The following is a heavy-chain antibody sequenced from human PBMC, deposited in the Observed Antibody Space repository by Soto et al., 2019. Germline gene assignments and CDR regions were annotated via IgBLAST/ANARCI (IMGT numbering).Heavy chain of an antibody. J-gene: IGHJ4*02. V-gene: IGHV3-23*01. CDR2: ISGSGGGT. Sequence: EVQLLESGGGLVQPGGSLRLSCAASGFTFSSYAMNWVRQAPGKGLEWVSTISGSGGGTYYADSVKGRFTISRDSSKNTLYLQMNSLRAEDTAVYYCAKDAHCSGGSCYPYYFDYWGQGTLVTVSS. CDR1: GFTFSSYA. D-gene: IGHD2-15*01. CDR3: AKDAHCSGGSCYPYYFDY.